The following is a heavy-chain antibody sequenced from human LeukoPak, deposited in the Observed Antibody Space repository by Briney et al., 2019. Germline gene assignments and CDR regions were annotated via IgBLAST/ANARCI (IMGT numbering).Heavy chain of an antibody. CDR2: IGGSGGST. D-gene: IGHD6-19*01. J-gene: IGHJ4*02. CDR1: GFTFSSYA. Sequence: GGSLRLSCAASGFTFSSYAMNWVRQPPGKGLEWVSAIGGSGGSTYYADSVKGRFTISRDNSKNTLYLQMNSLRAEDTAVYYCAKKIAVPGARGFDCWGQGTLVTVSS. V-gene: IGHV3-23*01. CDR3: AKKIAVPGARGFDC.